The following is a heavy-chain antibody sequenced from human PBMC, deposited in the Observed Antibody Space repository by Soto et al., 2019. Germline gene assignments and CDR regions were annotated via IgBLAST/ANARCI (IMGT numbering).Heavy chain of an antibody. J-gene: IGHJ5*02. CDR2: IYWDGDK. V-gene: IGHV2-5*02. CDR1: GFSLSTSGAA. CDR3: AHRATMTIFGLIIDNGIWFDP. Sequence: QINLIESGPTLVKPTQTLTLTCTFSGFSLSTSGAAVGWVRQPPGRALEGLALIYWDGDKRYNASLGNRLTITNDTSMNQVVLTLTNVDPADTATYYCAHRATMTIFGLIIDNGIWFDPWGQGTRVIVSS. D-gene: IGHD3-3*01.